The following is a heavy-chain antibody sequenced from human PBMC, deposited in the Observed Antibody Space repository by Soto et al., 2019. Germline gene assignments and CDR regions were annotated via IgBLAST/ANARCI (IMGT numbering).Heavy chain of an antibody. D-gene: IGHD5-18*01. CDR3: AGYSYGYGYFDY. CDR1: GGSVSSGSYY. J-gene: IGHJ4*02. V-gene: IGHV4-61*01. CDR2: IYYSGSA. Sequence: PSETLSLTCTVSGGSVSSGSYYWSWIRQPPGKGLEWIGYIYYSGSANYNPSLKSRVTISVDTSKNQFSLKLSSVTAADTAVYYCAGYSYGYGYFDYWGQGTLVTVSS.